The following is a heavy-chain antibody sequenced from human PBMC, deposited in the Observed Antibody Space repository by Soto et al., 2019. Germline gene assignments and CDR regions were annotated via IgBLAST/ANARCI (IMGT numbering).Heavy chain of an antibody. Sequence: ASVKVSCKASGYTFPNYGISWVRQAPGQGLEWMGWISPYNGNTKYTQKFQGRVTMTTDTSTSTAYMELRSLRSDDTAAFYCARVYGSGSYIAFDIWGQGAMVTVSS. CDR2: ISPYNGNT. CDR3: ARVYGSGSYIAFDI. CDR1: GYTFPNYG. V-gene: IGHV1-18*01. D-gene: IGHD3-10*01. J-gene: IGHJ3*02.